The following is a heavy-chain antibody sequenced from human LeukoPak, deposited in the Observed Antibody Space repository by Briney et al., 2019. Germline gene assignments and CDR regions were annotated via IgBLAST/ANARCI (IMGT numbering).Heavy chain of an antibody. CDR2: INPRGGRT. D-gene: IGHD3-10*01. J-gene: IGHJ4*02. V-gene: IGHV1-46*01. Sequence: ASVKVSCKASGYTFTSYYMNWVRQAPGQGVEWMGVINPRGGRTSYAQNFQRKVTMTRDTSTSTVYMELSSLRSEDTGVYYCARERIYYYGSGSYSIDSWGQGTLVTVSS. CDR1: GYTFTSYY. CDR3: ARERIYYYGSGSYSIDS.